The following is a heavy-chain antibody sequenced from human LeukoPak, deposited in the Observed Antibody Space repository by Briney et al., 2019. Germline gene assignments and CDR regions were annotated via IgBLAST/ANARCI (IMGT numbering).Heavy chain of an antibody. V-gene: IGHV3-30*02. CDR1: GFAFSSYG. CDR3: ARWGFPIYYYYMDV. J-gene: IGHJ6*03. Sequence: GGSLRLSCAASGFAFSSYGMHWVRQAPGKGLEWVAFIRYDGGNKFYADFVKGRFTISRDNSKNTLYLQMNSLRAEDTAVYYCARWGFPIYYYYMDVWGKGTTVTVSS. D-gene: IGHD3-16*01. CDR2: IRYDGGNK.